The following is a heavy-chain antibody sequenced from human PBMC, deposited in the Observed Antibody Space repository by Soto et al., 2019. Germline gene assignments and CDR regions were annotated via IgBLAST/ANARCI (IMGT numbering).Heavy chain of an antibody. Sequence: PSETLSLTCTVSGGSISSGGYYWSWIRQHPGKGLEWIGYIYYSGSTYYNNYNPSLKNRVTISADTSKNLFSLKLSSVTAADTAVYYCARTPLLWGQGTLVTVSS. CDR1: GGSISSGGYY. D-gene: IGHD1-26*01. V-gene: IGHV4-31*03. CDR2: IYYSGST. J-gene: IGHJ4*02. CDR3: ARTPLL.